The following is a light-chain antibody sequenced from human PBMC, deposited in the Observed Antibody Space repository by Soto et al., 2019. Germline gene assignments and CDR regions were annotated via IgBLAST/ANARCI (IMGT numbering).Light chain of an antibody. CDR2: DAS. J-gene: IGKJ5*01. V-gene: IGKV1-5*01. CDR1: QSLNSC. Sequence: IPLSLSPSTMSAPAGDSVTITCRASQSLNSCLAWYQQTPGKAPKLLIYDASTLERGVPYRFSGTGSGTEFTLTISSLQRDDFATYYCQQYRRSSITFGQGTRLEIK. CDR3: QQYRRSSIT.